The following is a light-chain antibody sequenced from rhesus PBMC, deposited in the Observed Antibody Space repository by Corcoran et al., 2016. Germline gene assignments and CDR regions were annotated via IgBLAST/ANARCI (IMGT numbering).Light chain of an antibody. J-gene: IGKJ4*01. CDR2: LAS. CDR1: QSLLYSDGKTY. V-gene: IGKV2-82*02. CDR3: MHALRAPLS. Sequence: DIVLTQTPLSLSVTLGEPASISCRSSQSLLYSDGKTYLYWYLQKPGQSPQLLIYLASNLASGLPDKFSGRGSGTDFTRKINRVEAEDVGIYYCMHALRAPLSFGGGTKVEIK.